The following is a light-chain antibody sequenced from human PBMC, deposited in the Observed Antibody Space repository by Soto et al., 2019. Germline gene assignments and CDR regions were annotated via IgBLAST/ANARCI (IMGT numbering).Light chain of an antibody. CDR2: DAS. J-gene: IGKJ2*01. CDR1: QDISNY. CDR3: QQYDNSPPL. V-gene: IGKV1-33*01. Sequence: DIQMTQSPSSLSASVGDRVTITCQASQDISNYLNWYQQKPGKAPKLLIYDASNLETVVPSRFSGSGSRTDFTFTNSILQPEDISTYYCQQYDNSPPLFGQGTKLEIK.